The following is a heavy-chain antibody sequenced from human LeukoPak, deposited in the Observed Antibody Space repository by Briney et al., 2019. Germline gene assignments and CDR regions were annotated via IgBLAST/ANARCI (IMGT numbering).Heavy chain of an antibody. CDR3: ARDHYYDSIGYRPYDAFDI. Sequence: PSETLSLTCTVSGFSISSGHYWGWIRQSPGKGLEWIGSIYHSGSTSDNPSLKSRVTTSVDTSKNQFSLKLRSVTAADTAVYYCARDHYYDSIGYRPYDAFDIWGQGTMVTVSS. CDR1: GFSISSGHY. D-gene: IGHD3-22*01. CDR2: IYHSGST. J-gene: IGHJ3*02. V-gene: IGHV4-38-2*02.